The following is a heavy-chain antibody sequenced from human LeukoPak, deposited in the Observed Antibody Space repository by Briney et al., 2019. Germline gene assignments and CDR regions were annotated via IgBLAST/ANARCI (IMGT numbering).Heavy chain of an antibody. D-gene: IGHD3-10*01. CDR3: ARSYYYGSGSYFALDY. CDR1: GFTFSSYG. Sequence: GGSLRLSCSGSGFTFSSYGMTWVRQAPGKGLEWVSAISGSGDSTYYADSVKGRFTISRDNAKNSLYLQMNSLRAEDTAVYYCARSYYYGSGSYFALDYWGQGTLVTVSS. CDR2: ISGSGDST. J-gene: IGHJ4*02. V-gene: IGHV3-23*01.